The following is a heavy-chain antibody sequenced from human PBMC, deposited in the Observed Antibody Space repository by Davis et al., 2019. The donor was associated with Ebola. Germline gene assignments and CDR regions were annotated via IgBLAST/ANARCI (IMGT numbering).Heavy chain of an antibody. Sequence: MPGGSLRLSCAVYGGSFSGYYWSWVRQPPGKGLEWIGEINHSGSTNYNPSLKSRVTITVDTSKNQFSLKLSSLTAADTAVYYCARGVQQLARYYYYYYGMDVWGQGTTVTVSS. CDR3: ARGVQQLARYYYYYYGMDV. CDR2: INHSGST. D-gene: IGHD6-13*01. V-gene: IGHV4-34*01. J-gene: IGHJ6*02. CDR1: GGSFSGYY.